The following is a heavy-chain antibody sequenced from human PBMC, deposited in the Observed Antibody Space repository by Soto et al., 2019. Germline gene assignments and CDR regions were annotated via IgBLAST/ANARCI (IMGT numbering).Heavy chain of an antibody. D-gene: IGHD6-13*01. J-gene: IGHJ1*01. V-gene: IGHV3-9*01. CDR1: GFTFDDYA. Sequence: GGSVRLSCAASGFTFDDYAMHWVRQVPGKGLEWVSGIKWNSGSIGYGDSVKGRFAISRDNAKNSLHLQMNSLSAEDTAFYYCVKDESINWYSGHFRHWGQGTLVTVSS. CDR3: VKDESINWYSGHFRH. CDR2: IKWNSGSI.